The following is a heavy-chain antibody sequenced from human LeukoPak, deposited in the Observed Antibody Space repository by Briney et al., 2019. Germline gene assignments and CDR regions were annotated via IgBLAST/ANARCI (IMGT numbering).Heavy chain of an antibody. CDR1: GFTFSSYG. J-gene: IGHJ4*02. CDR3: ATDRGWRTSGYYLYYFEY. V-gene: IGHV3-33*01. Sequence: GGSLRLSCAASGFTFSSYGMHWVRQAPGKGLEWVAVIWYDGSNKYYADSVKGRFTISRDNSKNSLYLQMSSLRAEDTAVYYCATDRGWRTSGYYLYYFEYWGQGTLVTFSS. CDR2: IWYDGSNK. D-gene: IGHD3-3*01.